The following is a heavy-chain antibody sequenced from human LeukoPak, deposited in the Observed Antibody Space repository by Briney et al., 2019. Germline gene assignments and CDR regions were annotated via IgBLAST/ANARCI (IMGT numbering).Heavy chain of an antibody. CDR1: GFTFSSYS. D-gene: IGHD3-9*01. V-gene: IGHV3-48*01. Sequence: PGGSLRLSCAASGFTFSSYSMNWVRQAPGKGLEWVSYISSSSSTIYYADSVKGRFTISRDNAKNSLYLQMNSLRAEDTAVYYCARAPHWFRIYLDYWGQGTLVTVSS. CDR3: ARAPHWFRIYLDY. J-gene: IGHJ4*02. CDR2: ISSSSSTI.